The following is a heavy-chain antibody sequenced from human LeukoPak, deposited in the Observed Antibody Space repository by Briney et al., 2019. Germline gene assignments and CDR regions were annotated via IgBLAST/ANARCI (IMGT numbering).Heavy chain of an antibody. CDR1: GYTFTGYY. CDR3: ARNPTYYYDSSGSNYFDY. J-gene: IGHJ4*02. D-gene: IGHD3-22*01. CDR2: INPNSGGT. V-gene: IGHV1-2*02. Sequence: GASVKVSCKASGYTFTGYYMHWVRQAPGQGLEWMEWINPNSGGTNYAQKFQGRVTMTRDASISTAYMEPSRLRSDDTAVYYCARNPTYYYDSSGSNYFDYWGQGTLVTVSS.